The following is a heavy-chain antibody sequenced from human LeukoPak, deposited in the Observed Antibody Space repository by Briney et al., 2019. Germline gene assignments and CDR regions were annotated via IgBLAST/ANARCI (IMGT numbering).Heavy chain of an antibody. J-gene: IGHJ4*02. D-gene: IGHD3-22*01. CDR2: ISSSGSTI. V-gene: IGHV3-48*03. CDR3: ARDAYYYDSSGYGFDY. Sequence: GGSLRLSCAASGFTFSSYEMNWVRQAPGEGLEWVSYISSSGSTIYYADSVKGRFTISRDNAKNSLYLQMNSLRAEDTAVYYCARDAYYYDSSGYGFDYWGQGTLVTVSS. CDR1: GFTFSSYE.